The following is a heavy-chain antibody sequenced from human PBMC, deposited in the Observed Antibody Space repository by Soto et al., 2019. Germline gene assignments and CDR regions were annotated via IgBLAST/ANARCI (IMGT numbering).Heavy chain of an antibody. CDR3: ARVDSSSSYYGMDV. V-gene: IGHV1-2*04. J-gene: IGHJ6*02. CDR1: GYTFTGYY. D-gene: IGHD6-6*01. Sequence: ASVKVSCKASGYTFTGYYMHWVRQAPGQGLEWMGWINPNSGGTNYAQKFQGWVTMTRDTSISTAYMELSRLRSDDTAVYYCARVDSSSSYYGMDVWGQGTTVTVSS. CDR2: INPNSGGT.